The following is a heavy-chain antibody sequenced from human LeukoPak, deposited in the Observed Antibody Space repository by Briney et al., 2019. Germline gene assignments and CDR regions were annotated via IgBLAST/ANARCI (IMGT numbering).Heavy chain of an antibody. CDR2: IRYDGSNK. CDR1: GFTFSSYG. J-gene: IGHJ4*02. D-gene: IGHD5-18*01. Sequence: PGGSLRLSCAASGFTFSSYGMHWVRQAPGKGLEWVAFIRYDGSNKYYADSVKGRFTISRDNSKNTLYLQMNSLRAEDTAVYYCATRGYSYGFIDYWGQGTLVTVSS. V-gene: IGHV3-30*02. CDR3: ATRGYSYGFIDY.